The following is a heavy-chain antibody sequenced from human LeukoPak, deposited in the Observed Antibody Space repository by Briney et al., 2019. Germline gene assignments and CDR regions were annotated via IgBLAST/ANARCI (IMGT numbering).Heavy chain of an antibody. V-gene: IGHV4-61*02. CDR1: GGSISSGSYY. CDR3: ARDRARWFAP. CDR2: IYTSGST. D-gene: IGHD3-10*01. Sequence: PSETLSLTCTVSGGSISSGSYYWSWIRQPAGKGLEWIGRIYTSGSTNYNPSLKSRVTISVDTSKNQFSLKLSSVTAADTAVYYCARDRARWFAPWGQGTLVTVSS. J-gene: IGHJ5*02.